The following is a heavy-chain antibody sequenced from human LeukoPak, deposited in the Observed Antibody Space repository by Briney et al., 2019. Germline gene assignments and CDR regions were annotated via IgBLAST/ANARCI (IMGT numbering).Heavy chain of an antibody. CDR1: GYRFTSYW. CDR3: ARLGTYWSNYYFEY. CDR2: IYPGDSDT. D-gene: IGHD3-10*01. J-gene: IGHJ4*02. Sequence: GESLKISCKDSGYRFTSYWIGWVRQMPGKGLEWMGIIYPGDSDTRYSPSFQGQVTISADKSINTAYLQWSSLKASDTAMYYCARLGTYWSNYYFEYWGQGTLVTGSS. V-gene: IGHV5-51*01.